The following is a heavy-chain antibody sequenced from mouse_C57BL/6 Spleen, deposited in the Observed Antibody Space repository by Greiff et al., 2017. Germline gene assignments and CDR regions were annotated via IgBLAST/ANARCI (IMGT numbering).Heavy chain of an antibody. CDR1: GYTFTSYW. Sequence: VKLQESGAELVMPGASVKLSCKASGYTFTSYWMHWVKQRPGQGLEWIGEIDPSDSYTNYNQKFKGKSTLTVDKSSSTAYMQLSSLTSEDSAVYYCARWGWLLGPHYVDYWGQGTTLTVSS. J-gene: IGHJ2*01. CDR3: ARWGWLLGPHYVDY. D-gene: IGHD2-3*01. CDR2: IDPSDSYT. V-gene: IGHV1-69*01.